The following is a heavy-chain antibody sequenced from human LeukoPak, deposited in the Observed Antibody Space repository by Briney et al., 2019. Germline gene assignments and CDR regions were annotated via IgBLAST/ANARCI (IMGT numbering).Heavy chain of an antibody. V-gene: IGHV1-18*01. D-gene: IGHD4-17*01. Sequence: ASVNVSCKASGYTSTSYGISWVRQAPGQGLEWMGWITPYNGNTNYAQKLQGRVTMTTDTYTSTAYMELRSLRSDDTAVYYCARSLSYGDYSQVAFDYWGQGTLVAVSS. CDR1: GYTSTSYG. J-gene: IGHJ4*02. CDR2: ITPYNGNT. CDR3: ARSLSYGDYSQVAFDY.